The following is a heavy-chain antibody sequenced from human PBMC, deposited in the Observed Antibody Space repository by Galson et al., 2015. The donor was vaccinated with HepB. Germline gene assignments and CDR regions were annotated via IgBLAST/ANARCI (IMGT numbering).Heavy chain of an antibody. V-gene: IGHV1-18*01. CDR2: ISAYNGNT. CDR1: GYTFTSYG. Sequence: SVKVSCKASGYTFTSYGISWVRQAPGQGLEWMGWISAYNGNTNYAQKFQGRVTMTTDTSTSTAYMELRSLRSDDTAVYYCARVTYGDTPLDYWGQGTLVTASS. CDR3: ARVTYGDTPLDY. J-gene: IGHJ4*02. D-gene: IGHD4-17*01.